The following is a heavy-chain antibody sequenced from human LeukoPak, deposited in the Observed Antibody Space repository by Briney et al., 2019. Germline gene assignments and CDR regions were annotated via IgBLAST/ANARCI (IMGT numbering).Heavy chain of an antibody. D-gene: IGHD6-13*01. J-gene: IGHJ3*02. V-gene: IGHV4-59*01. Sequence: SETLSLTCTVSGGSINDYYWSWIRQPPGKGLEWIGYIDYSGSTNYNPSFKSRVTMSVDTSKNQFSLKLNSVTAADTAVYYCAAGGGPPYSSSWFFTDIWGQGTMVTVSS. CDR1: GGSINDYY. CDR2: IDYSGST. CDR3: AAGGGPPYSSSWFFTDI.